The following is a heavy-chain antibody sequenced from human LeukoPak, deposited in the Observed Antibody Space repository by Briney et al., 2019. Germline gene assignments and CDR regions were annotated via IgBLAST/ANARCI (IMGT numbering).Heavy chain of an antibody. CDR2: ITHTGST. CDR3: VRGRRGGPPLPYYYYYMDV. D-gene: IGHD3-10*01. CDR1: GESSSGYY. Sequence: SETLSLTCAVYGESSSGYYWSWIRQPPGKGLEWIGEITHTGSTNYNPSLKSRMTISVDTSKNQFSLKLTSVTAADTAVYYCVRGRRGGPPLPYYYYYMDVWGKGTTVTVSS. V-gene: IGHV4-34*01. J-gene: IGHJ6*03.